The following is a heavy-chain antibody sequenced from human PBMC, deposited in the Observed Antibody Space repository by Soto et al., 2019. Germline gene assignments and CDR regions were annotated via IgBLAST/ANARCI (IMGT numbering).Heavy chain of an antibody. D-gene: IGHD3-22*01. Sequence: HPGGSLRLSCTASGFTFGDYAMSWVRQAPGKGLEWVGFIRSKAYGGTTEYAASVKGRFTISRDDSKSIAYLQMNSLKTEDTAVYYCTRAHYDSSGYICDYWGQGTLVTVSS. CDR2: IRSKAYGGTT. V-gene: IGHV3-49*04. CDR1: GFTFGDYA. CDR3: TRAHYDSSGYICDY. J-gene: IGHJ4*02.